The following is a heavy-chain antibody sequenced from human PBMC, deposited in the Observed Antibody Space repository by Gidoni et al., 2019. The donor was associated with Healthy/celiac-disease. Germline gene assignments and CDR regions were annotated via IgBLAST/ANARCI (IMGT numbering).Heavy chain of an antibody. CDR3: ARAGGSGSYQRDAVMVWFDP. CDR2: IYHSGST. J-gene: IGHJ5*02. CDR1: GYSISSGYY. V-gene: IGHV4-38-2*01. Sequence: QVQLQESGPGLVKPSETPSLTCAVPGYSISSGYYWGWIRKPPGKGLEWIWSIYHSGSTYYNPSLKSRVTISVDTSKNQFSLKRSSVTAADTAVYYCARAGGSGSYQRDAVMVWFDPWGQGTLVTVSS. D-gene: IGHD1-26*01.